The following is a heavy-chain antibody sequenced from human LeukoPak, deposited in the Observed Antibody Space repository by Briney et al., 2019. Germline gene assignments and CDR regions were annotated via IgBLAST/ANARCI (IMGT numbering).Heavy chain of an antibody. CDR3: ARRPFEAMDDAFDI. D-gene: IGHD5-18*01. CDR1: GGSISSYY. Sequence: SETLSLTCTVSGGSISSYYWSWIRQPAGKGLEWIGRIYTSGSTNYNPSLKSRVTISVDTSKNQFSLKLSSVTAADTAVYYCARRPFEAMDDAFDIWGQGTMVTVSS. V-gene: IGHV4-4*07. CDR2: IYTSGST. J-gene: IGHJ3*02.